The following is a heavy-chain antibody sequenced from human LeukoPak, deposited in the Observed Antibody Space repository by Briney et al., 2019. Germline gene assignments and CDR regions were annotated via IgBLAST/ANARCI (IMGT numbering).Heavy chain of an antibody. CDR3: ARGFLRRGSPVDF. J-gene: IGHJ4*02. V-gene: IGHV3-64*02. Sequence: GGSLRLSCAASGFTFSRYALHWVRQVPGKGLEYVSAISANGGTTYYADSVKGRFTISRDNSKNTLYLQMNSLRAEDTAVYFCARGFLRRGSPVDFWGQGTPVTVTS. CDR1: GFTFSRYA. CDR2: ISANGGTT. D-gene: IGHD2/OR15-2a*01.